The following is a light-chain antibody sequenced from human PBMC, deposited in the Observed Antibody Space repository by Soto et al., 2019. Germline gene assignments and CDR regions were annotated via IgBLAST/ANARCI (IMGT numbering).Light chain of an antibody. Sequence: QSALTQPASVSGSPGRSITISCNGTSSDVGGYNYVSWYQQHPGKAPKLMIYEVSNRPSGVSNRFSGSKSGNTASLTISGLQAEDEADYYCSSYTSNSAWVFGGGTKLTVL. J-gene: IGLJ3*02. CDR2: EVS. V-gene: IGLV2-14*01. CDR3: SSYTSNSAWV. CDR1: SSDVGGYNY.